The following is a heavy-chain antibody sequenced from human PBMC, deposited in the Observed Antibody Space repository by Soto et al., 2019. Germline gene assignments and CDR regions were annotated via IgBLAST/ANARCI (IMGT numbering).Heavy chain of an antibody. D-gene: IGHD2-21*02. CDR2: IPQDGVDG. J-gene: IGHJ6*02. CDR3: ARDHLILPAHDFFYGSDV. CDR1: GFTFSMYS. Sequence: GGSLRLSCEVSGFTFSMYSMSWVRQTPGKGLEWVAKIPQDGVDGHYADSVKGRFTISRDNGKNSLYLQMNNLRAEDTAVYYCARDHLILPAHDFFYGSDVWGRGATVTVS. V-gene: IGHV3-7*03.